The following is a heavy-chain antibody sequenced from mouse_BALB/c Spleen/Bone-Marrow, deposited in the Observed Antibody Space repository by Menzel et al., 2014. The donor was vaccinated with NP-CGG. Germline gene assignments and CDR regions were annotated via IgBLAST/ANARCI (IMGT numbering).Heavy chain of an antibody. Sequence: EVKLVESGGGLVQPGGSLKLSCAASGFDFSRYWMGWVRQAPGKGLGWIGELNPDSTTINYTPSLKYKFIISRDNAKNTLFLQMSNVRSEDTALYYCARLGYYGGFAYWGQGTLVTVSA. CDR1: GFDFSRYW. V-gene: IGHV4-1*02. D-gene: IGHD2-3*01. CDR3: ARLGYYGGFAY. J-gene: IGHJ3*01. CDR2: LNPDSTTI.